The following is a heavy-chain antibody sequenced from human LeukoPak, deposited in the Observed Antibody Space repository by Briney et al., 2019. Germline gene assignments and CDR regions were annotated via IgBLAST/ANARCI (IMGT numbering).Heavy chain of an antibody. CDR1: GGTFSSYA. CDR3: ARARSLGEDGPSPGMGV. J-gene: IGHJ6*02. Sequence: ASVKVSCKASGGTFSSYAISWVRQAPGQGLEWMGRIIPIFGMANYAQKFQGRVTITADKSTSTAYMELSSLRSEDTAVYYCARARSLGEDGPSPGMGVWGQGTTVTVSS. CDR2: IIPIFGMA. V-gene: IGHV1-69*04. D-gene: IGHD3-10*01.